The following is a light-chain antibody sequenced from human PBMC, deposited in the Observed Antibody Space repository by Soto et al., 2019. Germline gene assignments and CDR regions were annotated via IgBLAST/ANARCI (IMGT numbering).Light chain of an antibody. V-gene: IGLV2-14*01. Sequence: QSVLTQPASVSVSPGQSITISCTGTSSDVGGYNYVSWYQHHPGKAPRLMIYASSNRPSGVSHRFSGSRSGNTASLTISGLQAEDEADYYCSSYTSGSTLYVFGTGTKVTVL. CDR1: SSDVGGYNY. CDR2: ASS. CDR3: SSYTSGSTLYV. J-gene: IGLJ1*01.